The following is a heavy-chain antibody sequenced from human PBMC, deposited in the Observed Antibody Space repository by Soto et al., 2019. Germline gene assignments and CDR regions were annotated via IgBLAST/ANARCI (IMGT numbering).Heavy chain of an antibody. V-gene: IGHV1-18*01. D-gene: IGHD3-3*01. CDR3: ASDRAGGYYDFCSGLRPDYYYYYYMDV. CDR1: GYTFTSYG. Sequence: QVQLVQSGAEVKKPGASVKVSCKASGYTFTSYGISWVRQAPGQGLEWMGWISAYNGNTNYAQKLQGRVTMTTDTFSSTSYMELMCLRSDVTAVYYCASDRAGGYYDFCSGLRPDYYYYYYMDVWGKGTTVTVAS. CDR2: ISAYNGNT. J-gene: IGHJ6*03.